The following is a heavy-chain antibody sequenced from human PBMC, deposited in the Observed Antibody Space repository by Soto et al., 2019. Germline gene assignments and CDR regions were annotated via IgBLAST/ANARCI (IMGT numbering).Heavy chain of an antibody. CDR2: ISGSGGST. CDR3: AKVPPFYGDYYGAIDY. D-gene: IGHD4-17*01. J-gene: IGHJ4*02. V-gene: IGHV3-23*01. CDR1: GFTFSSYA. Sequence: EVQLLESGGGLVQPGGSLRLSCAASGFTFSSYAMSWVRQAPGKGLEWVSAISGSGGSTYYADSVKGRFTISRDNSKNTLYLQMNSLRAEDTAVYYCAKVPPFYGDYYGAIDYWGQGTLVTVSS.